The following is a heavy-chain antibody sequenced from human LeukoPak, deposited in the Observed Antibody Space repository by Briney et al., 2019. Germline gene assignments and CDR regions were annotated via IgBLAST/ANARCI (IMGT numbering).Heavy chain of an antibody. J-gene: IGHJ4*02. D-gene: IGHD6-6*01. CDR2: IYSGGST. Sequence: GGSLRLSCAASGFTVSSNYMSWVRQAPGKGLEWVSVIYSGGSTYYADSVKGRFTISRDNSKNTLYLQMNSLRAEDTAVYYCASDIAARPGGFDFDYWGQGTLVTVSS. CDR1: GFTVSSNY. V-gene: IGHV3-53*01. CDR3: ASDIAARPGGFDFDY.